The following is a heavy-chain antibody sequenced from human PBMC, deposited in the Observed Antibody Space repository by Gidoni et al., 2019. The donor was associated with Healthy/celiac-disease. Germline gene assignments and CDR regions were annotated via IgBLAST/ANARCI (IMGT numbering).Heavy chain of an antibody. CDR2: ISYDGSNK. J-gene: IGHJ4*02. CDR3: AREYYGSGSYYDY. V-gene: IGHV3-30-3*01. Sequence: QVQLVESGGGVVQPGRSLRLSCADSGFTFSSYAMHWVRQAPGKGLEWVAVISYDGSNKYYADSVKGRFTISRDNSKNTLYLQMNSLRAEDTAVYYCAREYYGSGSYYDYWGQGTLVTVSS. D-gene: IGHD3-10*01. CDR1: GFTFSSYA.